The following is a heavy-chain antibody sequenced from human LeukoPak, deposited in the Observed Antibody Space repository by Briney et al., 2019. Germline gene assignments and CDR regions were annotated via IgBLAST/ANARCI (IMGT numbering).Heavy chain of an antibody. CDR2: ISSSSSTI. CDR3: ARHRGNWWLVNDNWFDP. CDR1: GFTFSSYS. D-gene: IGHD6-19*01. Sequence: GGSLRLSCAASGFTFSSYSMNWVRQAPGKGLEWVSYISSSSSTIYYADSVKGRFTISRDNAKNSLYLQMNSLRAEDTAVCYCARHRGNWWLVNDNWFDPWGQGTLVTVSS. V-gene: IGHV3-48*01. J-gene: IGHJ5*02.